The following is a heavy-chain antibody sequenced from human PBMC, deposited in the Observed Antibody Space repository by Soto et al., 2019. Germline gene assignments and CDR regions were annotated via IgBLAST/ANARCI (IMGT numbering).Heavy chain of an antibody. CDR2: ISHDGRIE. J-gene: IGHJ3*01. CDR3: ARGGVEDSDAFEV. Sequence: QVHLVESGGGVVQPGRSLRLSCAASGFTFSSFALHWVRQAPGEGLEWVALISHDGRIENYADSVKGRFIISRDNSKNTVYMQMNSLRADDTAVYYCARGGVEDSDAFEVWGQGTMVTVSS. CDR1: GFTFSSFA. V-gene: IGHV3-30-3*01. D-gene: IGHD3-10*01.